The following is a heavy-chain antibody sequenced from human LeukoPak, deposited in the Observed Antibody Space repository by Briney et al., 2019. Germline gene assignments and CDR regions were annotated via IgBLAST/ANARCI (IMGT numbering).Heavy chain of an antibody. CDR3: ARDGRSGYEDL. V-gene: IGHV4-34*01. Sequence: SETLSLTCAVYGGTFSDYYWSWIRQTPGKGLEWIGSIYHVGGTYYNPSLKSRVTISIDTSKNQFSLKLTSVTAADTAIYYCARDGRSGYEDLWGPGTLVTVSS. CDR1: GGTFSDYY. D-gene: IGHD5-12*01. CDR2: IYHVGGT. J-gene: IGHJ5*02.